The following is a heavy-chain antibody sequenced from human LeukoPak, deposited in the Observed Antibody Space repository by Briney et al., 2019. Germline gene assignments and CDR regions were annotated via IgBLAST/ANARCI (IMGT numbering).Heavy chain of an antibody. V-gene: IGHV1-18*01. CDR2: ISAYNGNT. D-gene: IGHD2-15*01. CDR1: GYTFTSYR. CDR3: ATKPSLPQACGSSCFFDY. J-gene: IGHJ4*02. Sequence: GSSVKLSCKASGYTFTSYRISWVRQAPGQGLELLGWISAYNGNTNYAQKLQGRVTMTTDTSTSTAYMELRSRRSDDTAVYYCATKPSLPQACGSSCFFDYWGQGTLVTVSS.